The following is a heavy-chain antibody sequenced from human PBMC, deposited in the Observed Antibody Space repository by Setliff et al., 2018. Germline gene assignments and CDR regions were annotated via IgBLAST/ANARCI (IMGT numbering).Heavy chain of an antibody. D-gene: IGHD3-22*01. CDR1: GGSFSGYY. J-gene: IGHJ4*02. CDR3: ARMTLWDNSAYYPDF. Sequence: SETLSLTCAVYGGSFSGYYWSWIRQPPGKGLEWIGQIHHSGYTNYNPSLKSRVTISIDTSRNRFSLKLSSVTAADTAVYFCARMTLWDNSAYYPDFWGRGTLVTVSS. V-gene: IGHV4-34*01. CDR2: IHHSGYT.